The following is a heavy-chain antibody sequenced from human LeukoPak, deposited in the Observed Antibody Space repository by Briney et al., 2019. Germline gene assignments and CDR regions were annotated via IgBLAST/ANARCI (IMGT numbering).Heavy chain of an antibody. CDR2: MSPNSGNT. V-gene: IGHV1-8*01. CDR3: ARETTIPPYYFDY. D-gene: IGHD3-9*01. J-gene: IGHJ4*02. CDR1: GYTLTSYD. Sequence: ASVKVSCKTSGYTLTSYDSTWVRKATGQGLEWMGWMSPNSGNTGYAQKFQGRVTMTRNTSITTAYMELSSLTSEDTAVYYCARETTIPPYYFDYWGLGSQVTVSP.